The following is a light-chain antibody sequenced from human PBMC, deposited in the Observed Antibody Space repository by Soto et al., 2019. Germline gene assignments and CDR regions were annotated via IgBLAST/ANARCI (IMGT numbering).Light chain of an antibody. Sequence: SYELTQPLSVSVALGQTARLTCGGNNIGSKKVHWYPQKPGQAPVLVIYMDRNRPSGIPERFSGSNSGNTATLTISRDQAGDDDDNYCRVWDSSTVVFGGGTKLTVL. J-gene: IGLJ2*01. CDR2: MDR. CDR3: RVWDSSTVV. V-gene: IGLV3-9*01. CDR1: NIGSKK.